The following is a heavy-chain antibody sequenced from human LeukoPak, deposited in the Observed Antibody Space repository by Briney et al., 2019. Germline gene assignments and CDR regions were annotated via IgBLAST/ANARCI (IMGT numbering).Heavy chain of an antibody. CDR3: AREPTSCSGGSCDYYYMDV. CDR1: GFTFSSYW. D-gene: IGHD2-15*01. CDR2: IKQDGSEK. J-gene: IGHJ6*03. Sequence: GGSLRLSCAASGFTFSSYWMSWVRQAPGKGLEWVANIKQDGSEKYYVDSVKGRFTISRDNAKNSLYLQMNSLRAEDTAVYYCAREPTSCSGGSCDYYYMDVWGKGTTVTISS. V-gene: IGHV3-7*01.